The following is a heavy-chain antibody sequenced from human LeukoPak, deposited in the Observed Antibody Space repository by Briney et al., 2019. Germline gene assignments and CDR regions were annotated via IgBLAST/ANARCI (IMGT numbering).Heavy chain of an antibody. Sequence: SETLSLTCTVSGGSISSNSNYWARIRQPPGRGLEWIGSISYGGSTYYSPSLESRVTISVDTSKNQFSLRLSSVTAADTAVYYCARQALWFFDHWGQGTLVTVSS. CDR2: ISYGGST. CDR3: ARQALWFFDH. V-gene: IGHV4-39*01. J-gene: IGHJ4*02. CDR1: GGSISSNSNY. D-gene: IGHD2-21*01.